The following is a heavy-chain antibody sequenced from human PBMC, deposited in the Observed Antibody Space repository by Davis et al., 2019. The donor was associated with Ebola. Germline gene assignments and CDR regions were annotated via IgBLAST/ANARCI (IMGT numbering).Heavy chain of an antibody. J-gene: IGHJ6*02. CDR1: GFTFSTYA. CDR3: ARLACTSSSCYTGNYYYYYGVDV. D-gene: IGHD2-2*02. V-gene: IGHV3-23*01. CDR2: IGTSGDP. Sequence: GGSLRLSCAASGFTFSTYAMSWVRQAPGKGLEWVSTIGTSGDPYYADSVRGRLTISRDNFKNTVYLQMDSLRADDTAVYYCARLACTSSSCYTGNYYYYYGVDVWGQGTTVTVSS.